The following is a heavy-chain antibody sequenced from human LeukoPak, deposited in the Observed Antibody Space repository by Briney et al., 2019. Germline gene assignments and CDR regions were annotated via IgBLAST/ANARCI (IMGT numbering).Heavy chain of an antibody. D-gene: IGHD3-10*01. V-gene: IGHV4-34*01. Sequence: SETLSLTCAVYGGSFSGYYWSWIRQPPGKGLEWIGEINHSGSTNYNPSLKSRVTISVDTSKNQFSLKLSSVAPADTAVYYCARPYGSRGYWGQGTLVTVSS. CDR1: GGSFSGYY. CDR2: INHSGST. CDR3: ARPYGSRGY. J-gene: IGHJ4*02.